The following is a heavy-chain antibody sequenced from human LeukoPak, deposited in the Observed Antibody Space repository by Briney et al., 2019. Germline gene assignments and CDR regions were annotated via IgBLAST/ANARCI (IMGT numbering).Heavy chain of an antibody. D-gene: IGHD6-19*01. J-gene: IGHJ4*02. CDR3: ARGGPLAVSARYFDY. CDR2: INAGNGNT. V-gene: IGHV1-3*01. Sequence: GASVKVSCKASGYTFTSYAMHWVRQAPGQRLEWMGWINAGNGNTKYSQKFQGRVTITRDTSASTAYMELSSLRSEDTAVYYCARGGPLAVSARYFDYWGQGTLVTVSS. CDR1: GYTFTSYA.